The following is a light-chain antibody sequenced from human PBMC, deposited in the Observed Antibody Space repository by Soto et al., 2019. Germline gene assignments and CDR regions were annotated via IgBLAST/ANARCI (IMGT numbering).Light chain of an antibody. Sequence: DIQMTQSPSTLSASVGDRVTITCRASQTISGLLAWYQQKPGRAPTLLIYKASSLESGVPSRFSGSGSGTEFILTISSLQPDDSATYYCQQYNSYPLTFGQGTRLEIK. V-gene: IGKV1-5*03. CDR1: QTISGL. CDR2: KAS. CDR3: QQYNSYPLT. J-gene: IGKJ5*01.